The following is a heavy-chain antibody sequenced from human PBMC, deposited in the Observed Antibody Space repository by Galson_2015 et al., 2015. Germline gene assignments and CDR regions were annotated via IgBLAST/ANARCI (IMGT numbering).Heavy chain of an antibody. V-gene: IGHV3-48*03. J-gene: IGHJ4*02. Sequence: SLRLSCAASGFTFSSYEMNWVRQAPGRGLEWVSYISSSGSTIYYADSVKGRFTISRDNAKNSLYLQMNSLRAEDTAVYYCARDCGGDCCSCWGQGTLVTVSS. CDR3: ARDCGGDCCSC. CDR2: ISSSGSTI. D-gene: IGHD2-21*02. CDR1: GFTFSSYE.